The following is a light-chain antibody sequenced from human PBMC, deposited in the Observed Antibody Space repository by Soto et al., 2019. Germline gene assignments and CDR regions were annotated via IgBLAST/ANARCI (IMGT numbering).Light chain of an antibody. J-gene: IGKJ2*01. V-gene: IGKV3-20*01. CDR2: GAS. CDR1: QSVSSNY. Sequence: EIVLTQSPGTLSLSPGERATLSCRASQSVSSNYLAWYQQKPGQAPRLLIYGASRGAAGIPDRFSGSGSGTDFALTINRLEPEDCAVYFCQQYGRSPMFTFGQGTKWEIK. CDR3: QQYGRSPMFT.